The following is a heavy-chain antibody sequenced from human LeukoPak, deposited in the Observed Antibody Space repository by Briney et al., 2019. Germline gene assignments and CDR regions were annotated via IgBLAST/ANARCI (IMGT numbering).Heavy chain of an antibody. CDR3: ARDLGIVATVNHYYYGMDV. D-gene: IGHD5-12*01. CDR1: GYTFTSYG. CDR2: INPNSGGT. J-gene: IGHJ6*02. V-gene: IGHV1-2*02. Sequence: ASVKVSCKASGYTFTSYGISWVRQAPGQGLEWMGWINPNSGGTNYAQKFQGRVTMTRDTSISTAYMELSRLRSDDTAVYYCARDLGIVATVNHYYYGMDVWGQGTTVTVSS.